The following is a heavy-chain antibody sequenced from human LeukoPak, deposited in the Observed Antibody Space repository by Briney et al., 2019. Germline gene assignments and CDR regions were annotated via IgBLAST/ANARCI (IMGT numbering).Heavy chain of an antibody. D-gene: IGHD6-19*01. CDR3: ATASGIAVADY. Sequence: PGRSLRLSCAASGFTFSNYGMHWVRQAPGKGLEWVAVISYDGCIQYCADPVKGRFTISRDNSKNTLYLQMNSLRAEDTAVYYCATASGIAVADYWGQGTLVTVSS. V-gene: IGHV3-30*03. CDR1: GFTFSNYG. J-gene: IGHJ4*02. CDR2: ISYDGCIQ.